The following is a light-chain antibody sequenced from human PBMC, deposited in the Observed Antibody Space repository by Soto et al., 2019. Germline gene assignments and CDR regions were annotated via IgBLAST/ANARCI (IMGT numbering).Light chain of an antibody. V-gene: IGKV3-20*01. Sequence: EIVLTQSPGTLSLSPGERVTLSCRASQSVSSSYLAWYQQKPGQAPSLLIYGASSRATGIPDRFSGSGFGTDFTLTISRLEPEDFAVYYCQQYDSSPYTFGQGTKLEIK. J-gene: IGKJ2*01. CDR3: QQYDSSPYT. CDR2: GAS. CDR1: QSVSSSY.